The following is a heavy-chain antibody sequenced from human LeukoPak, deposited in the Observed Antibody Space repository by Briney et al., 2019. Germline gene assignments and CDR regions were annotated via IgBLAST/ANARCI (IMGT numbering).Heavy chain of an antibody. CDR3: ARLNLYYFDY. CDR1: GGSISSYY. V-gene: IGHV4-59*08. D-gene: IGHD1-14*01. Sequence: SETLSLTCTVSGGSISSYYWSWIRQPPGKGLEWIGYIYYSGSTNYNPSLKSRVTISVDTSKNQFSLKLSSVTAADTAVYYCARLNLYYFDYWGQGNLVTVSS. CDR2: IYYSGST. J-gene: IGHJ4*02.